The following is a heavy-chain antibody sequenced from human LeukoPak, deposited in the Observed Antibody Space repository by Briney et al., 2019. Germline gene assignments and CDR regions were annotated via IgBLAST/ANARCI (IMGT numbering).Heavy chain of an antibody. CDR2: IDKDGRKT. CDR3: STWAFYHSLDV. J-gene: IGHJ6*02. Sequence: GGSLRLSCAASGFTLGAFAMHWVRQAPGKGLEWVSLIDKDGRKTYYADSVKGRVTISRDNSKNSLYLQMTSLRTEDTAFYYCSTWAFYHSLDVWGQGATVTVSS. CDR1: GFTLGAFA. V-gene: IGHV3-43*02. D-gene: IGHD1-26*01.